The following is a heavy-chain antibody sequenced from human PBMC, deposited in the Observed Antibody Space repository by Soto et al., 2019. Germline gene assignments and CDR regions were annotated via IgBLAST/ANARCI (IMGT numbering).Heavy chain of an antibody. CDR1: GYSFTGYG. Sequence: GASVKVSCKASGYSFTGYGINWVRQAPGQGLEWMGWISTYNGNANYAQSLQGRVTMTTDTSTSTAYMELRSLRSEDTAVYYCAAGHYDFWSGYPYYFDYWGQGTLVTVSS. CDR3: AAGHYDFWSGYPYYFDY. D-gene: IGHD3-3*01. J-gene: IGHJ4*02. CDR2: ISTYNGNA. V-gene: IGHV1-18*01.